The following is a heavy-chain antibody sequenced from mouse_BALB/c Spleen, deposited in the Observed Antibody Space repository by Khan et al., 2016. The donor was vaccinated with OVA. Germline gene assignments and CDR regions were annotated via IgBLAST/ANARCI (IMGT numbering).Heavy chain of an antibody. CDR1: GFNIKDTY. D-gene: IGHD1-1*01. Sequence: EVQLEESGAELVKPGASVKLSCTTSGFNIKDTYIHWVKQRSEQDLVWIGRNEPSNGYTNFDPRFRGKATITTDTSSNTAYLQLTSLTSEDTAVNYCARITYYYGTYWGQGNLVTGS. CDR2: NEPSNGYT. CDR3: ARITYYYGTY. J-gene: IGHJ3*01. V-gene: IGHV14-3*02.